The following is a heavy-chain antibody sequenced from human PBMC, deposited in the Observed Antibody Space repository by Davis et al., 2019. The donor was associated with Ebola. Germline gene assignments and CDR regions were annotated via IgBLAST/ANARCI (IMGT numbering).Heavy chain of an antibody. V-gene: IGHV3-66*01. D-gene: IGHD6-19*01. CDR3: ARDKGSGWFDP. Sequence: GESLKISCAASGFTFSSYAMSWVRQAPGKGLEWVSVIYSGGSTYYADSVKGRFTISRDNAKNMLYLQMDSLRVEDTAVYYCARDKGSGWFDPWGQGTLVTVSS. CDR1: GFTFSSYA. J-gene: IGHJ5*02. CDR2: IYSGGST.